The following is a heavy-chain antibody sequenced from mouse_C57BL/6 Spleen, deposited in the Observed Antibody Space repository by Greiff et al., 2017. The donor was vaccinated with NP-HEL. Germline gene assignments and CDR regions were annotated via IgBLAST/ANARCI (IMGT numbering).Heavy chain of an antibody. J-gene: IGHJ1*03. CDR2: IDPSDSST. D-gene: IGHD1-1*01. CDR1: GYTFTSYW. CDR3: ARPPDGSMYFDV. Sequence: QVQLQQPGAELVMPGASVTLSCKASGYTFTSYWLHWVKQRPGPGLEWIGEIDPSDSSTNYNQKFKGTSTLTVDKSSSTAYMQLSSLTSEDSAVYYCARPPDGSMYFDVWGTGTTVTVSS. V-gene: IGHV1-69*01.